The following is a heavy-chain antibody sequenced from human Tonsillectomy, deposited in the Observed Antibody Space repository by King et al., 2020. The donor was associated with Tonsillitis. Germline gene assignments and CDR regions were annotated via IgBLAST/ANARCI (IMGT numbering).Heavy chain of an antibody. CDR2: ISTSSSYT. CDR3: ARARDCIPIRYLDV. D-gene: IGHD2-21*02. Sequence: VQLVESGGGLVKPGGSLRLSCAASGFTFSSYSMNWVRQAPGKGLEWVSSISTSSSYTYYTASVKGRVTISRDNAKNSLYLQMNSLRAEDTAVYYCARARDCIPIRYLDVGG. V-gene: IGHV3-21*01. J-gene: IGHJ6*03. CDR1: GFTFSSYS.